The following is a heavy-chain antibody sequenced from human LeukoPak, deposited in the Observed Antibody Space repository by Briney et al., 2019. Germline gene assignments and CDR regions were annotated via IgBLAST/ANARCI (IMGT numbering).Heavy chain of an antibody. CDR1: GFTVSSNY. D-gene: IGHD6-13*01. Sequence: GGSLRLSCAASGFTVSSNYMSWVRQAPGKGLEWVSVIYSGGSAYYADSVKGRFTISRDNSKNTLYLQMNSLRAEDTAVYYCARTGLPLKNSSSWYEMDYWGQGTLVTVSS. CDR3: ARTGLPLKNSSSWYEMDY. CDR2: IYSGGSA. J-gene: IGHJ4*02. V-gene: IGHV3-53*01.